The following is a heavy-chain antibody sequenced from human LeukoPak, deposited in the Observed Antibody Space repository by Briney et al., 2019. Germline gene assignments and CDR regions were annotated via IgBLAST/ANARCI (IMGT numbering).Heavy chain of an antibody. CDR2: IWYDGSNK. J-gene: IGHJ6*03. CDR3: ARPRQGAYMDV. CDR1: GFTFSSYG. D-gene: IGHD4/OR15-4a*01. Sequence: PGGSLRLSCAASGFTFSSYGMHWVRQAPGKGLEWVAVIWYDGSNKYYADSVKGRFTISRDNSKNTLYLQMNSLRAEDTAVYYCARPRQGAYMDVWGKGTTVTVSS. V-gene: IGHV3-33*01.